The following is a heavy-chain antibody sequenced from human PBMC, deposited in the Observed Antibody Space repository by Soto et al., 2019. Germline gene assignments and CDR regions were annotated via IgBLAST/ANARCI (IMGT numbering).Heavy chain of an antibody. CDR2: ISYDGSNK. Sequence: QVQLVESGGGVVQPGRSLRLSCAASGFTFSSYAMHWVRQAPGKGLEWVAVISYDGSNKYYADSVKGRFTISRDNSKNTLYLQMNSLRAEDTAVYYCAREKSIEARPLDYWGQRTLVTVYS. D-gene: IGHD6-6*01. CDR1: GFTFSSYA. CDR3: AREKSIEARPLDY. V-gene: IGHV3-30-3*01. J-gene: IGHJ4*02.